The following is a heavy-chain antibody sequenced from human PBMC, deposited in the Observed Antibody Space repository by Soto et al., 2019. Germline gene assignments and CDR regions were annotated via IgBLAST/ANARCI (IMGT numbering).Heavy chain of an antibody. J-gene: IGHJ6*03. CDR3: ARVVVSATVTCYYYYYYMDV. Sequence: ASVKVSCKASGYTFTSYDINWVRQATGQGLEWMGWMNPNSGNTGYAQKFQGRVTMTRNTSISTAYMELSSLRSEDTAVYYCARVVVSATVTCYYYYYYMDVWGKGTTVTVSS. CDR2: MNPNSGNT. CDR1: GYTFTSYD. V-gene: IGHV1-8*01. D-gene: IGHD2-15*01.